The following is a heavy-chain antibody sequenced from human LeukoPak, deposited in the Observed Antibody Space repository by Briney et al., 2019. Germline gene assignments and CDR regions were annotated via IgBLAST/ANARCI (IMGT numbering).Heavy chain of an antibody. Sequence: ASVKVSCKASGGTFSSYAISWVRQAPGQGLEWMGGFIPIFGTANYAQKFQGRVTITADKSTSTAYMELSSLRSEDTAVYYCARDRSSSWYSFWFDPWGQGTLVTVSS. CDR1: GGTFSSYA. CDR2: FIPIFGTA. D-gene: IGHD6-13*01. J-gene: IGHJ5*02. CDR3: ARDRSSSWYSFWFDP. V-gene: IGHV1-69*06.